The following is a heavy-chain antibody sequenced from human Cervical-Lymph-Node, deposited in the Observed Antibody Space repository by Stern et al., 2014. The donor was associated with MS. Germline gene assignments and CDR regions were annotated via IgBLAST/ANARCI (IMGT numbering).Heavy chain of an antibody. V-gene: IGHV1-69*06. Sequence: VQLVQSGAEVKKPGSSVKVSCKASRDTFSHYALSWVRQAPGQGPEWMGGIIPMLGTASYAQKFQGGVTITADRSTNIVYMELRSLKSEDTAVYFCARDQGDYGSGSEDSWFDPWGQGTLVTVSS. CDR2: IIPMLGTA. CDR3: ARDQGDYGSGSEDSWFDP. J-gene: IGHJ5*02. D-gene: IGHD3-10*01. CDR1: RDTFSHYA.